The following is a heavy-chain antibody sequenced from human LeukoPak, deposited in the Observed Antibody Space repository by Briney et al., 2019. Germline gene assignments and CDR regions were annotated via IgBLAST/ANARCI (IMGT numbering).Heavy chain of an antibody. Sequence: PSQTLSLTCAVYGGSFSGYYWSWIRQPPGKGLVWIGEINHSRSTNYNPSLKSRVTISVDTSKNQFSLKLSSVTAADTAVYYCARRCSGYYFDYWGQGTLVTVSS. V-gene: IGHV4-34*01. CDR2: INHSRST. CDR3: ARRCSGYYFDY. J-gene: IGHJ4*02. CDR1: GGSFSGYY. D-gene: IGHD3-22*01.